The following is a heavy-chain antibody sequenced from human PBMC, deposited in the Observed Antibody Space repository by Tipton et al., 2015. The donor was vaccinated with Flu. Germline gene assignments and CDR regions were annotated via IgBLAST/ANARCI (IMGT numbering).Heavy chain of an antibody. D-gene: IGHD3-10*02. V-gene: IGHV4-39*01. CDR1: SGSIRSINYF. CDR2: IYPSGTT. CDR3: ARLSYYDVDLKNFYFDY. J-gene: IGHJ4*02. Sequence: LRLSCTVSSGSIRSINYFCAWIRQPPGKRLELIGSIYPSGTTYYNPSLKSRVTISVDTSKGQFSLKLRSVTAADTAVYYCARLSYYDVDLKNFYFDYWGQGALVTVSS.